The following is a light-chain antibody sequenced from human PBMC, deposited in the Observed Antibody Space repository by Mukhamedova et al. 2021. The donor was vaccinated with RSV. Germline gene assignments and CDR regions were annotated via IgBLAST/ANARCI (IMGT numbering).Light chain of an antibody. J-gene: IGKJ4*01. CDR2: AAS. V-gene: IGKV1-17*01. Sequence: WYQRRVHGKAPKRLIYAASTLQSGVPSRFSGSGSGTVFTLTISSLQPEDFATYYCLQHNAYPLTFGGGTKVEIK. CDR3: LQHNAYPLT.